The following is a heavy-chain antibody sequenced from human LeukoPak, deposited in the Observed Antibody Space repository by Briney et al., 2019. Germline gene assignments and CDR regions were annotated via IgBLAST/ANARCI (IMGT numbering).Heavy chain of an antibody. CDR2: LYYTGSA. V-gene: IGHV4-38-2*01. CDR1: GYSISSGFY. CDR3: ARLWSGYNFDY. Sequence: SETLSLTCGVSGYSISSGFYWGWIREPPGKGLQWIGSLYYTGSAEYNPSLKSRLTMSMDKSKNQFSLKLNSVTAADTAVYYCARLWSGYNFDYWGQGTLVTVSS. D-gene: IGHD5-24*01. J-gene: IGHJ4*02.